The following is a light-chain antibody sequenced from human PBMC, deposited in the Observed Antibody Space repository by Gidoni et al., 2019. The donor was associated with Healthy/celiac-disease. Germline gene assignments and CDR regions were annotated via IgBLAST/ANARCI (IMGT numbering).Light chain of an antibody. Sequence: EIVLTQSPGTLSLSPGERATLSCRASQSVSSSYLAWYQQKPGQAPRLLIYGASSRATGIPDRFSGSGSGTDFTLTISSLEPEDFAVYYCQQYGSSLITFGGGTKVEIK. CDR2: GAS. CDR3: QQYGSSLIT. CDR1: QSVSSSY. V-gene: IGKV3-20*01. J-gene: IGKJ4*01.